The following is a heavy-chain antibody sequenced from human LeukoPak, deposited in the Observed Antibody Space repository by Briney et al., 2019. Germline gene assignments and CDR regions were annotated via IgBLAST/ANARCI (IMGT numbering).Heavy chain of an antibody. Sequence: ASETLSLTCAVYGVSFSGYYWSWIRQPPGKGLEWIGEINHSGSTNYNPSLKSRVTISVDTSKNQFSLKLSSVTAADTAVYYCARGRLGGPVLRYFDWFKNWFDPWGQGTLVTVSS. D-gene: IGHD3-9*01. CDR2: INHSGST. CDR1: GVSFSGYY. CDR3: ARGRLGGPVLRYFDWFKNWFDP. V-gene: IGHV4-34*01. J-gene: IGHJ5*02.